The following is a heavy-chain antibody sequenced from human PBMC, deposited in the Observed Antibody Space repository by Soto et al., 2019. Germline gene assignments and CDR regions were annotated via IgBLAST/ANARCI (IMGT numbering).Heavy chain of an antibody. V-gene: IGHV4-34*01. J-gene: IGHJ4*02. CDR3: ATIAAAGTKEVSDY. Sequence: QLQLQQWGAGLLKPSETLSLTCAVYGVSFRGYYWSWIRQPPGQGLEWIGEINHSGSTNYNPSLKSRVTISVDTSKNQFSLKLSSVTAADTAVYYCATIAAAGTKEVSDYWCQGTLVTVSS. CDR2: INHSGST. CDR1: GVSFRGYY. D-gene: IGHD6-13*01.